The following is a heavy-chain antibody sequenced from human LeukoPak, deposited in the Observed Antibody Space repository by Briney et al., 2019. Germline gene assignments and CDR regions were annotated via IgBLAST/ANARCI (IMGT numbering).Heavy chain of an antibody. Sequence: PSGTLSLSCTVSGGSISSYSWSWLRLPPGKGLEWIEYVYYMGSTNSNHSLNGPVTISVDTSRNQYSLTLSSVTAAGTAVCFCVGGDITTIHYYCMDVGSQGTTLTVPS. CDR3: VGGDITTIHYYCMDV. CDR2: VYYMGST. J-gene: IGHJ6*02. CDR1: GGSISSYS. V-gene: IGHV4-59*01. D-gene: IGHD3-22*01.